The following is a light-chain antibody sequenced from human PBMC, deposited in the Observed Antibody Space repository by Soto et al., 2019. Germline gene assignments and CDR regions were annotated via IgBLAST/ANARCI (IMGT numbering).Light chain of an antibody. CDR2: GAA. Sequence: EIVLTRSPGTLSLSPGERVTLSCRASQSVFSSLAWYQQKPGQAPRLLIYGAATRATGIPARFSGSGSGTEFTLTISSLQSEDFAVYYCQQYHSWPAFGRGTKVDIK. J-gene: IGKJ1*01. CDR1: QSVFSS. V-gene: IGKV3-15*01. CDR3: QQYHSWPA.